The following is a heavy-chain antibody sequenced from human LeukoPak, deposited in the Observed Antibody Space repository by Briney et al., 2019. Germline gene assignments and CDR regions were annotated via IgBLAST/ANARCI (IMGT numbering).Heavy chain of an antibody. Sequence: SETLSLTCTVSGGSISSGGYYWSWIRQPPGKGLEWIGYIYHSGSTYYNPSLKRRLTMSVDSSKNQFSLKLNSVTAADTAVYYCARDQHPYYYDSSGYQMDVWGQGTTVTVSS. D-gene: IGHD3-22*01. J-gene: IGHJ6*02. CDR3: ARDQHPYYYDSSGYQMDV. CDR1: GGSISSGGYY. CDR2: IYHSGST. V-gene: IGHV4-30-2*01.